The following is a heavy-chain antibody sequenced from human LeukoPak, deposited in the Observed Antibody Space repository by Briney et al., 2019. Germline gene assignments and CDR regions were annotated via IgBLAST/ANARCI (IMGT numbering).Heavy chain of an antibody. CDR1: GFSLSTSGVG. CDR2: IYWNDDK. CDR3: AVRGYRSSYGSNWFDP. J-gene: IGHJ5*02. V-gene: IGHV2-5*01. D-gene: IGHD6-6*01. Sequence: ESGPTLVKPTQTLTLTCTISGFSLSTSGVGVGWIRQPPGKALEWLALIYWNDDKRYSPFLKSRVTITKDTSKNQVVLTMTNMDPVDTATYYCAVRGYRSSYGSNWFDPWGQGTLVTVSS.